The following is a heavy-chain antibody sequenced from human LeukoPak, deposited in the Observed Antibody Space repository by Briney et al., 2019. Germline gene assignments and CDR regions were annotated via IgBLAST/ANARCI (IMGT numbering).Heavy chain of an antibody. V-gene: IGHV4-59*12. CDR1: GGSISSNY. CDR3: AREVADYGGYYYYHYMDV. J-gene: IGHJ6*03. Sequence: SETLSLTCTVSGGSISSNYWSWIRQPPGKGLEWIGYIYYSGATNYNPSLKSRVTMSVDTSKNQFSLKLSSVTAADTAMYYCAREVADYGGYYYYHYMDVWGKGTTVTISS. CDR2: IYYSGAT. D-gene: IGHD4-23*01.